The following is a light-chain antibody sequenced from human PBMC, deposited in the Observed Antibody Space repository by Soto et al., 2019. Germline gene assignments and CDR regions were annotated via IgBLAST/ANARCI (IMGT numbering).Light chain of an antibody. Sequence: QSPLTQPASVSGSRGQSITISCTGTIGDVGGYNYVSWYQQHPGKAPKLMIYEVSNRPSGVSNRFSGSKSGNTASLTISGLQAEDEADYYCSSYTSSSTPYVFGTGTKVTVL. CDR3: SSYTSSSTPYV. J-gene: IGLJ1*01. CDR1: IGDVGGYNY. CDR2: EVS. V-gene: IGLV2-14*01.